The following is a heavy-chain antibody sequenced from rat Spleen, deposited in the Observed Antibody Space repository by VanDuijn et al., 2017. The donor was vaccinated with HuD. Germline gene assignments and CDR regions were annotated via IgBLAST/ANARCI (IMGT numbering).Heavy chain of an antibody. Sequence: EVKLVESGGGLVQPGRSLKLSCAASGFTFSDYYMAWVRQAPTKGLEWVATISYDGSSTYYRDSVKGRFTISRDNAKSTLYLQMDSLRSEDTATYYCARPPTGVDYWGQGVMVTVSS. CDR1: GFTFSDYY. CDR3: ARPPTGVDY. D-gene: IGHD3-4*01. V-gene: IGHV5-29*01. J-gene: IGHJ2*01. CDR2: ISYDGSST.